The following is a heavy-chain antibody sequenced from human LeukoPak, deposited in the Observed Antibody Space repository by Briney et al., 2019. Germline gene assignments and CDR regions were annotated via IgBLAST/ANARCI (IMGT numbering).Heavy chain of an antibody. CDR3: AKDREGAYPSLYYYYGMDV. CDR1: GFTFSSYA. V-gene: IGHV3-30-3*01. D-gene: IGHD1-26*01. Sequence: GGSLRLSCAASGFTFSSYAMHWVRQAPGKGLEWVAVISYDGSNKYYADSVKGRFTISRDNSKNTLYLQMNSLRAEGTAVYYCAKDREGAYPSLYYYYGMDVWGQGTTVTVSS. CDR2: ISYDGSNK. J-gene: IGHJ6*02.